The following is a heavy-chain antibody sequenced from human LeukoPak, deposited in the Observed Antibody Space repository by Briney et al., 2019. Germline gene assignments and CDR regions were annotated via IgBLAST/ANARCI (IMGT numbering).Heavy chain of an antibody. D-gene: IGHD2-2*01. Sequence: GASVKVSCKVSGYTLTELSMHWVRQAPGKGLEWMGGFDPEDGETIYAQKFQGRVTMTEDPSTDTAYMELCSLRSEDTAVYYCATVGLICSSTSCYLDYWGQGTLVTVSS. CDR3: ATVGLICSSTSCYLDY. CDR2: FDPEDGET. CDR1: GYTLTELS. J-gene: IGHJ4*02. V-gene: IGHV1-24*01.